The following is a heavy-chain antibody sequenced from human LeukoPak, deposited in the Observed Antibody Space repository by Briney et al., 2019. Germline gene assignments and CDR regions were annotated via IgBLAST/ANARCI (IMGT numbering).Heavy chain of an antibody. CDR1: GFTFSSYG. D-gene: IGHD3-10*01. CDR3: ARMRYGSGSDFDY. V-gene: IGHV3-30*03. J-gene: IGHJ4*02. Sequence: PGRSLRLSCAASGFTFSSYGIHWVRQAPGKGLEWVAGISSDGRYKYYADSVKGRLTISRDNAKNSLYLQMNSLRAEDTAVYYCARMRYGSGSDFDYWGQGTLVTVSS. CDR2: ISSDGRYK.